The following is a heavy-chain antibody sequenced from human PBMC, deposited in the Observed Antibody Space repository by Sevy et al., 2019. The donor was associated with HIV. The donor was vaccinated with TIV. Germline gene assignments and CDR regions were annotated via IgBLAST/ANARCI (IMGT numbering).Heavy chain of an antibody. CDR3: ARDHVKDGDLGDYYYYAMDV. CDR2: ISGNDDTI. D-gene: IGHD4-17*01. CDR1: GFILSDYY. J-gene: IGHJ6*02. Sequence: GGSLRLSCAASGFILSDYYMTWVRQAPGKGLEWVSYISGNDDTIYYADSVKGRFTISRDNTKNSLYLHMNSLRAEDTAVYYCARDHVKDGDLGDYYYYAMDVWGQGTTVTVSS. V-gene: IGHV3-11*01.